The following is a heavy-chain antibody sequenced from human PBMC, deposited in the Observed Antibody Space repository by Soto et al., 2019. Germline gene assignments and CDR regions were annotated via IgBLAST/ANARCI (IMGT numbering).Heavy chain of an antibody. Sequence: QVQLVESGGGVVQPGRSLRLSCAASGFTFSSHGMHWVRQAPGKGLEWVAVISYDGTNKYYADSVKGRFTISRDNSKNTLYLQMNSLRAEDTAVYYCAKDYSSEWYGLDYWGQGIPFTVSS. CDR2: ISYDGTNK. CDR3: AKDYSSEWYGLDY. CDR1: GFTFSSHG. J-gene: IGHJ4*02. D-gene: IGHD6-19*01. V-gene: IGHV3-30*18.